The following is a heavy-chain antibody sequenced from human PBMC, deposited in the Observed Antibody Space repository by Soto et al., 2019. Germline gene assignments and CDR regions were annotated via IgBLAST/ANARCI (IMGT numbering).Heavy chain of an antibody. V-gene: IGHV3-30-3*01. CDR2: ISYDGSNK. CDR3: ESTMDI. CDR1: GFTFSSYA. Sequence: QVQLVESGGGVVQPGRSLRLSCAASGFTFSSYAMHWVRQAPGKGLEWVAVISYDGSNKYYADSVKGRFTISIDNSKNTLSLHISRLTAEDTAEYYCESTMDIRGQGTTVTV. J-gene: IGHJ6*02.